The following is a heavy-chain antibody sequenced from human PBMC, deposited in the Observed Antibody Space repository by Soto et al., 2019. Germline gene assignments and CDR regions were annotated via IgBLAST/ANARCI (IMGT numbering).Heavy chain of an antibody. J-gene: IGHJ6*02. CDR2: IYYSGST. CDR3: ARGWFGEFPYYYYYGMDV. D-gene: IGHD3-10*01. Sequence: SETLSLTCTVSGGSISSYYWSWIRQPPGKGLEWIGYIYYSGSTNYNPSLKSRVTISVDTSKNQFSLKLSSVTAADTAVYYCARGWFGEFPYYYYYGMDVWGQGTTVTVSS. CDR1: GGSISSYY. V-gene: IGHV4-59*01.